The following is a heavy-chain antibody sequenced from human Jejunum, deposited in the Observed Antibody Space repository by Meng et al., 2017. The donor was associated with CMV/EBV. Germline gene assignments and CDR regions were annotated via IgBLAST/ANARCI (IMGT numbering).Heavy chain of an antibody. Sequence: QIQLLQTGAEVKKPGVSLNLSCETSRFTFTTYFMHWLRQAPGQGLQWMGLFNTNGDDTTYSTRFQVRITLTGDTSTRTLYMELSSITSDDTAVYYCEREMPMTCYFDQWGQGTLVTVSS. J-gene: IGHJ4*03. V-gene: IGHV1-46*01. D-gene: IGHD3-22*01. CDR1: RFTFTTYF. CDR2: FNTNGDDT. CDR3: EREMPMTCYFDQ.